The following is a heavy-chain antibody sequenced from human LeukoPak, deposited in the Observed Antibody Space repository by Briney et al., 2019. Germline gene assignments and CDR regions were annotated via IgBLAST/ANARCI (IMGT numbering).Heavy chain of an antibody. D-gene: IGHD2-15*01. CDR1: GGSISSYY. J-gene: IGHJ4*02. V-gene: IGHV4-4*07. Sequence: SETLSLTCAVSGGSISSYYWSWIRQPAGKGLGWIGRIYTSETTNYNPSLKSRVTMSVDTSKNQFSLNLNSVTAADTAVYYCARTSPRAATFDYWGQGTLVTVSS. CDR3: ARTSPRAATFDY. CDR2: IYTSETT.